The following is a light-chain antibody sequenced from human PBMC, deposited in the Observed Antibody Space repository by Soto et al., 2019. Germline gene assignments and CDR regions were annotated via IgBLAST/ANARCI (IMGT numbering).Light chain of an antibody. CDR2: AAS. V-gene: IGKV1-27*01. CDR3: QKYNSTPHT. CDR1: QGISNY. Sequence: DIQMTQSPSSLSASVGGRVTITCRASQGISNYLAWYQQKPGKVPKLLIYAASTLQSGVPSRFSGNGSGTDFTLTINSLQPEDVATYYCQKYNSTPHTFGQGTKLEIK. J-gene: IGKJ2*01.